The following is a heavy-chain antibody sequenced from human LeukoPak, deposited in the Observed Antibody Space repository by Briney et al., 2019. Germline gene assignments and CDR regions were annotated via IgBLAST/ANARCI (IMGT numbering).Heavy chain of an antibody. V-gene: IGHV3-53*01. D-gene: IGHD6-13*01. CDR3: ARDDPTSSWRKFDP. CDR2: IYSGGGT. CDR1: GFTFGDYA. J-gene: IGHJ5*02. Sequence: PGGSLRLSCTASGFTFGDYAMSWVRQAPGKGLEWVSVIYSGGGTYYADSVKGRFTISRDNSKNTLYLQMNSLRAEDTAVYYCARDDPTSSWRKFDPWGQGTLVTVSS.